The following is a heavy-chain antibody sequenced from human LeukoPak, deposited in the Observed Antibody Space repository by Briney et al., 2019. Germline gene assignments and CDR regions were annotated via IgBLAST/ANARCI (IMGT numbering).Heavy chain of an antibody. J-gene: IGHJ4*02. Sequence: PSQTLSLTCTVSGGSISSGSYYWSWIRQPAGKGLEWIGRIYTSGSTNYNPSLKSRATISVDTSKNQFSLKLSSVTAADTAVYYCARGDRYYGSGSYFDYWGQGTLVTVSS. CDR2: IYTSGST. V-gene: IGHV4-61*02. CDR1: GGSISSGSYY. CDR3: ARGDRYYGSGSYFDY. D-gene: IGHD3-10*01.